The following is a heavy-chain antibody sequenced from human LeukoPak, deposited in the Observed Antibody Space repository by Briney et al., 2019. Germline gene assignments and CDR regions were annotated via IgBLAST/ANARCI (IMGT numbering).Heavy chain of an antibody. CDR2: IHPSDGDT. D-gene: IGHD3-10*01. CDR1: GYTFTGYY. CDR3: ATYTQSGAQGISDY. Sequence: GASVKVSCKASGYTFTGYYMHWVRQAPGQGLEWMGLIHPSDGDTKYAQEFQDRVTMTRDTSTSTVYMELSSLRFEDTAVYYCATYTQSGAQGISDYWGQGTLVTVSS. J-gene: IGHJ4*02. V-gene: IGHV1-46*01.